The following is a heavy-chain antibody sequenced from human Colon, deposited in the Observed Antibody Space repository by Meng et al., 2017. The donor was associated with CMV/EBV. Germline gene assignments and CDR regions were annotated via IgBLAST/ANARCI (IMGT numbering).Heavy chain of an antibody. CDR3: ARAGAEVTRSFDL. V-gene: IGHV1-18*01. J-gene: IGHJ4*02. Sequence: SCQALGYMFAIYGITWVRQAPGQGLEWMGWISAKNGETRYGQNFQGRVTVTRDTSTNTAYMELRSLRSDDSAVYYCARAGAEVTRSFDLWGQGTLVTVS. CDR2: ISAKNGET. CDR1: GYMFAIYG. D-gene: IGHD3-9*01.